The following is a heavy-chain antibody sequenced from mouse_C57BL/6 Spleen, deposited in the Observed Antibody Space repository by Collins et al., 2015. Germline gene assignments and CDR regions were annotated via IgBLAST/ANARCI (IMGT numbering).Heavy chain of an antibody. CDR1: GYTFTDYY. CDR3: ARAGDYGYYFDY. Sequence: EVQLQQSGPELVKPGASVKISCKASGYTFTDYYMNWVKQSHGKSLEWIGDINPNNGGTSYNQKFKGKATLTVDKSSSTAYMELRSLTSEDSAVYYCARAGDYGYYFDYWGQGTTLTVSS. J-gene: IGHJ2*01. D-gene: IGHD2-4*01. CDR2: INPNNGGT. V-gene: IGHV1-26*01.